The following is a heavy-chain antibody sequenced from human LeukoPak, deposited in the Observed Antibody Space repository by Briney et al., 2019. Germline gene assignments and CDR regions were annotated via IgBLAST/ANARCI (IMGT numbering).Heavy chain of an antibody. CDR1: GFTFSSYS. Sequence: GGSLRLSCAASGFTFSSYSMNWVRQAPGKGLEWVSSISSSSSYIYYADSVKGRFTISRDNAKNSLYLQMNSLRAEDTAVYYCARDRAGYSGYDYTDYWGQGTLVTVSS. CDR3: ARDRAGYSGYDYTDY. J-gene: IGHJ4*02. V-gene: IGHV3-21*01. D-gene: IGHD5-12*01. CDR2: ISSSSSYI.